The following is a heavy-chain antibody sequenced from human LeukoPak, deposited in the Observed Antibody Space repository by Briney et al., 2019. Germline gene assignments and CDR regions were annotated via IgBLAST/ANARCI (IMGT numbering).Heavy chain of an antibody. CDR3: ASSAYDYVWGSYRYYFDY. CDR2: ISSSSSYI. CDR1: GFTFSSYS. D-gene: IGHD3-16*02. Sequence: GGSLRLSCAASGFTFSSYSMNWVRQAPGKGLEWVSSISSSSSYIYYADSVKGRFTISRDNAKNSLYLQMNSRRAEDTAVYYCASSAYDYVWGSYRYYFDYWGQGTLVTVSS. V-gene: IGHV3-21*01. J-gene: IGHJ4*02.